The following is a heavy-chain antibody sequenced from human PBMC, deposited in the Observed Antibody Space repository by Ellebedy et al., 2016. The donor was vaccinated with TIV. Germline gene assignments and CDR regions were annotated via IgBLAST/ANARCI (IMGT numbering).Heavy chain of an antibody. CDR1: GFTLSSYV. Sequence: PGGSLRLSCAASGFTLSSYVMSWVRQAPGKRLERVAAISSDGADIYYADSVKGRFTISRDNAKNSLYLQMNSLRAEDTAVYYCARAARVFGVVITPLFDYWGQGTLVTVSS. CDR2: ISSDGADI. J-gene: IGHJ4*02. V-gene: IGHV3-21*01. CDR3: ARAARVFGVVITPLFDY. D-gene: IGHD3-3*01.